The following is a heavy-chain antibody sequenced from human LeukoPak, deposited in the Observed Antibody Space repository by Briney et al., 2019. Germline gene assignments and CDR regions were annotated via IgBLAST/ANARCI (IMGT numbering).Heavy chain of an antibody. Sequence: SETLSLTCAVYGGSFSGYYWSWIRQPPGKGLEWIGEINHSGSTNYNPSLKSRVTISVDTSKNQFSLKLSSVTAADTAVYYCASTRSAPQQLDFDYWGQGTLVTVSS. CDR1: GGSFSGYY. J-gene: IGHJ4*02. CDR3: ASTRSAPQQLDFDY. CDR2: INHSGST. V-gene: IGHV4-34*01. D-gene: IGHD6-13*01.